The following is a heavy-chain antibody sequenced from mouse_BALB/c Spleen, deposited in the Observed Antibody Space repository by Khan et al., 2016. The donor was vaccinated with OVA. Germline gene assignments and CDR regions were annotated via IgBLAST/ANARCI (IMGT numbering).Heavy chain of an antibody. CDR1: GFNIKDYY. Sequence: VQLQQSGAELVRSGASVKLSCTASGFNIKDYYIHWMKQRPKQGLEWIGWIDPENGDTECAPKFQGKATMTADISSNTAYLLLSNLTSEDTAVYYCGAAKLSLWFASWGQGTLVTVSA. D-gene: IGHD1-3*01. CDR2: IDPENGDT. V-gene: IGHV14-4*02. CDR3: GAAKLSLWFAS. J-gene: IGHJ3*01.